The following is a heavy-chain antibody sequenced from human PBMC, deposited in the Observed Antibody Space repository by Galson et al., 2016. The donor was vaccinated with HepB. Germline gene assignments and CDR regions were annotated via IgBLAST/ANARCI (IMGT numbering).Heavy chain of an antibody. CDR2: ISAYNGDT. CDR1: GYTFTNYG. Sequence: SVKVSCKASGYTFTNYGIAWVRQAPGQGLERVGWISAYNGDTKYAQKLQGRVTVTTDSSTKTAFLELRSLRSDDTADYYCVRDSPMSDYDTSGPLAGFDFWGQGTLVSVSS. J-gene: IGHJ3*01. V-gene: IGHV1-18*01. D-gene: IGHD3-22*01. CDR3: VRDSPMSDYDTSGPLAGFDF.